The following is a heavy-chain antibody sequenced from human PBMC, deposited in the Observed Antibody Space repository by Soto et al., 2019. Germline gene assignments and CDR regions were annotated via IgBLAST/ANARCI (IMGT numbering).Heavy chain of an antibody. CDR1: GGSFSDYF. CDR2: INHSGST. J-gene: IGHJ6*02. CDR3: AGREFASSSFHYYYAVDV. V-gene: IGHV4-34*01. D-gene: IGHD6-6*01. Sequence: SETLSLTCAVYGGSFSDYFWTWIRQPPGKGLEWIGEINHSGSTNFNPSLKSRVAISADTSRNQFSLRVTSVTAADTAVYYCAGREFASSSFHYYYAVDVWGQGTTVTVSS.